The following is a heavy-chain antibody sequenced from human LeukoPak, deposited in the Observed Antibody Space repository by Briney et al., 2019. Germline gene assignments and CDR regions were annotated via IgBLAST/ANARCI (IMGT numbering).Heavy chain of an antibody. CDR2: IYASGST. CDR1: GGSISSYY. Sequence: SETLSLTCTVSGGSISSYYWSWIRQPAGKGLEWIGRIYASGSTNYNPSLKSRVTISVDTSKNQFSLKLSSLTAADTAVYYCARENVLLWFGESSLLDYWGQGTLVTVSS. V-gene: IGHV4-4*07. D-gene: IGHD3-10*01. J-gene: IGHJ4*02. CDR3: ARENVLLWFGESSLLDY.